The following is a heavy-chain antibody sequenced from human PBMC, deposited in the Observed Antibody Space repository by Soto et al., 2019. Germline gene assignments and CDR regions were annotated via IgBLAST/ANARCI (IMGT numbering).Heavy chain of an antibody. J-gene: IGHJ5*02. CDR3: AREILTGYYPAGWFDP. Sequence: QLQLQESGPGLVKPSETLSLTCTVSGGSISSSTYYWGWIRQPPGKGLEWIGSIYFRGSTYYNPSLKSRVTVSVDTSKKQFSLKLTSVTAAATAVYYCAREILTGYYPAGWFDPWGQGTLVTVSS. D-gene: IGHD3-9*01. CDR1: GGSISSSTYY. CDR2: IYFRGST. V-gene: IGHV4-39*02.